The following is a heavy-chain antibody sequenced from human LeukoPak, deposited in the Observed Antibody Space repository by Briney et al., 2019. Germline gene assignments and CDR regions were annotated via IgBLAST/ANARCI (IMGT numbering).Heavy chain of an antibody. Sequence: SETLSLTCAISGDSVSSNSAAWNWIRQSPSRGLEWLGSTYYRSEWYNDYAVSVKSRIFINPDTSKNQFSLQLNSVTPEDTAVYYRARDEAVAGTDTFSFDYWGQGTLVTVSS. CDR2: TYYRSEWYN. CDR3: ARDEAVAGTDTFSFDY. J-gene: IGHJ4*02. CDR1: GDSVSSNSAA. D-gene: IGHD6-19*01. V-gene: IGHV6-1*01.